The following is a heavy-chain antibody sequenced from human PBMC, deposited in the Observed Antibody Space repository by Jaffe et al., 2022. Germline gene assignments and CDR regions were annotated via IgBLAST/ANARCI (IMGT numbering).Heavy chain of an antibody. J-gene: IGHJ5*02. D-gene: IGHD2-15*01. CDR1: GYTFTSYA. CDR3: ARDPVVAATGWFDP. V-gene: IGHV1-3*01. Sequence: QVQLVQSGAEVKKPGASVKVSCKASGYTFTSYAMHWVRQAPGQRLEWMGWINAGNGNTKYSQKFQGRVTITRDTSASTAYMELSSLRSEDTAVYYCARDPVVAATGWFDPWGQGTLVTVSS. CDR2: INAGNGNT.